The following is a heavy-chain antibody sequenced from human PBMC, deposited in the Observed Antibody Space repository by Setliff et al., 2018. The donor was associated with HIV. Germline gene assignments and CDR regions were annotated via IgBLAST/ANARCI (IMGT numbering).Heavy chain of an antibody. V-gene: IGHV1-18*01. CDR2: ISIYTGDR. CDR3: ARDSSASRTPPLH. D-gene: IGHD2-15*01. CDR1: GYTFAGYG. Sequence: GASVKVSCKASGYTFAGYGIHWVRQAPGQGLEWVGWISIYTGDRTYADNFQYRVTMTADTSTSTVYMELRHLRSDDTAVYYCARDSSASRTPPLHWGQGTLVTVSS. J-gene: IGHJ4*02.